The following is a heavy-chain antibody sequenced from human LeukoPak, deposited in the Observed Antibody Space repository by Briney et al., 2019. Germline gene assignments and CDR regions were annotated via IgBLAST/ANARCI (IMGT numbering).Heavy chain of an antibody. D-gene: IGHD2-8*01. Sequence: SETLSLTCAVYGGSFSGYYWSWIRQPPGKGLEWIGEINHSGSTNYNPSLKSRVTISVDTSKNQFSLKLSSVTAADTAVYYCASGGQDIVLMDPDRDGAFDIWGQGTMVTVSS. CDR1: GGSFSGYY. J-gene: IGHJ3*02. CDR3: ASGGQDIVLMDPDRDGAFDI. CDR2: INHSGST. V-gene: IGHV4-34*01.